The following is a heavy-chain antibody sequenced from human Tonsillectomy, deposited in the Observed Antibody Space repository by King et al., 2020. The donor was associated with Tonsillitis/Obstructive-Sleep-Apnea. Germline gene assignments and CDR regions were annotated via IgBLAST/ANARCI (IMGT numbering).Heavy chain of an antibody. V-gene: IGHV3-53*01. CDR2: IYAGGSI. CDR3: ARFLSTRRLQELSALDR. CDR1: GFTVSSNY. D-gene: IGHD1-7*01. J-gene: IGHJ5*02. Sequence: VQLVESGGGLIQPGGSLRLSCAASGFTVSSNYMSWVRQAPGKGLEWLSAIYAGGSIYYAASVKGRFTISTDSSKNTVYLQMNRLRVEDTAVYYCARFLSTRRLQELSALDRWGQGTLVTVSS.